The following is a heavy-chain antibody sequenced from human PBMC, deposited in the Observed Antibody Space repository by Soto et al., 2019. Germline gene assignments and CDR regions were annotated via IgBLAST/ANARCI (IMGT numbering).Heavy chain of an antibody. CDR3: XXXXXXXGRRLDP. CDR1: GFTVSTNY. CDR2: IYDGGST. Sequence: EVQLVESGGGLVQPGGSLRISCVASGFTVSTNYVSWVRQAPGKGLEWVSIIYDGGSTYYADSVKGRFAISRDNSXXXXXXXXXXXXXXXXXXXXXXXXXXXXGRRLDPWGQGTLVTVSS. V-gene: IGHV3-66*01. J-gene: IGHJ5*02. D-gene: IGHD1-26*01.